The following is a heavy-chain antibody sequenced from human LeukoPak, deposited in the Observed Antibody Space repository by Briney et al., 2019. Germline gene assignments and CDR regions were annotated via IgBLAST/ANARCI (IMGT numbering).Heavy chain of an antibody. V-gene: IGHV4-59*01. CDR3: ARGGWYSDY. CDR2: IYYSGST. CDR1: GGSISSYY. J-gene: IGHJ4*02. Sequence: SETLSLTCTVSGGSISSYYWSWIRQPPGKGLEWIGYIYYSGSTNYNPSLKSRVTISVDTSKNQFSLKLSSVTAADTAVYYCARGGWYSDYWGQGTLVTVSS. D-gene: IGHD6-19*01.